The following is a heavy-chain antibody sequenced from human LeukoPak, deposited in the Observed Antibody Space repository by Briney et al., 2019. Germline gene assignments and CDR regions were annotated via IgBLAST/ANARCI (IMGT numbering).Heavy chain of an antibody. CDR2: FDPEDGER. D-gene: IGHD2/OR15-2a*01. J-gene: IGHJ5*02. CDR3: TTLSWFDP. V-gene: IGHV1-24*01. CDR1: GYTLTEFS. Sequence: ASVKVSCNVSGYTLTEFSMHWVRQAPGKGLEWMGGFDPEDGERLYAQKFQGRVTMTEDRSTGTAYMELISLRSEDTAVYYCTTLSWFDPWGQGTLVTVSS.